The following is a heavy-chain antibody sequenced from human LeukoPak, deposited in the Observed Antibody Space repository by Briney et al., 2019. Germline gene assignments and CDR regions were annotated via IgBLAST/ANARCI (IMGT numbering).Heavy chain of an antibody. V-gene: IGHV3-11*01. J-gene: IGHJ6*02. D-gene: IGHD2-15*01. CDR2: ISSSGSTI. CDR1: GFTFSDYY. Sequence: PGGSLRLSCAASGFTFSDYYMSWIRQAPGKGLEWVSYISSSGSTIYYADSVKGRFTISRDNAKNSLYLQMNGLRAEGTAVYYCARVPSGGGYCSGGSCYSTYYYGMDVWGQGTTVTVSS. CDR3: ARVPSGGGYCSGGSCYSTYYYGMDV.